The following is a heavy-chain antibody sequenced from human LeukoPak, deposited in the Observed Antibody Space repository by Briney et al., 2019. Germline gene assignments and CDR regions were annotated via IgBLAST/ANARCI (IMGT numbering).Heavy chain of an antibody. CDR1: GYTSTNYY. Sequence: ASVKVSCKASGYTSTNYYMHWVRQAPGQGLEWMGIINPSGGGTTYAQKFQGRVTMTRDTSTSTVYMGLSSLRSEDTAVYYCARTVGAKTPYFQHWGQGTLVTVSS. V-gene: IGHV1-46*03. CDR3: ARTVGAKTPYFQH. D-gene: IGHD1-26*01. J-gene: IGHJ1*01. CDR2: INPSGGGT.